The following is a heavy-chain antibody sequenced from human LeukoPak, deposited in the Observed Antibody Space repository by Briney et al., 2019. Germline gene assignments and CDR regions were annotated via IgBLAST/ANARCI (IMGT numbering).Heavy chain of an antibody. CDR2: IYSSGST. J-gene: IGHJ6*02. CDR3: ARRPTHYYGMDV. CDR1: GGSISNYY. Sequence: SETLSLTCTVSGGSISNYYWSWIRQPAGKGLEWIGRIYSSGSTNYNPSLKSRVTMSVDTSKNQFSLRLSSVTAADTAVYYCARRPTHYYGMDVWGQGTTVTVSS. V-gene: IGHV4-4*07.